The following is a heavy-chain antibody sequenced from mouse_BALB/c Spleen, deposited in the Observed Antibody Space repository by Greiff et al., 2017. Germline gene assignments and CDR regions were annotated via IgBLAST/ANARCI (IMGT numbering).Heavy chain of an antibody. Sequence: VQLQQSGPELVKPGASVRISCKASGYTFTSYYIHWVKQRPGQGLEWIGWIYPGNVNTKYNEKFKGKATLTADKSSSTAYMQLSSLTSEDSAVYFCAIGITTVVARFDYWGQGTTLTVSS. CDR3: AIGITTVVARFDY. CDR2: IYPGNVNT. CDR1: GYTFTSYY. J-gene: IGHJ2*01. D-gene: IGHD1-1*01. V-gene: IGHV1S56*01.